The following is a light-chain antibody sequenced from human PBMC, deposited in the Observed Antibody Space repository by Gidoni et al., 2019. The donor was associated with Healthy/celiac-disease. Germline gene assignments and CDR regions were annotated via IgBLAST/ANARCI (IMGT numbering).Light chain of an antibody. V-gene: IGLV1-40*01. CDR1: SSNIGAGYD. CDR2: GNS. Sequence: QSVLTQPPSVSGAPGQRVTISCTGSSSNIGAGYDVHWYQPLPGTAPKLLIYGNSNRPSGVPDRFSGSKSGTSASLAITGLQAEDEADYYCQSYDSSLSVFGGGTKLTVL. J-gene: IGLJ2*01. CDR3: QSYDSSLSV.